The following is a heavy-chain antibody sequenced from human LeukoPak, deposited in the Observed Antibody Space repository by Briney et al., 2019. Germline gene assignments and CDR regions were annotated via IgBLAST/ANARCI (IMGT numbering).Heavy chain of an antibody. V-gene: IGHV1-69*04. CDR2: VIPILGIA. J-gene: IGHJ3*01. D-gene: IGHD6-13*01. Sequence: AVTVSCKASGGSFSSYAKSWVRQAPGQGLEWVGRVIPILGIANYAQKFQGRVTITADKSTSTAYMELRSLRSEATAVYYCARTCYSSSWLNTGGAFDLWGQGTMVTVSS. CDR1: GGSFSSYA. CDR3: ARTCYSSSWLNTGGAFDL.